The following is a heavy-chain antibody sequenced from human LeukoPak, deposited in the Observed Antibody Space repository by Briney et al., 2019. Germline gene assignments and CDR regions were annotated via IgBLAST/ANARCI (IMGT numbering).Heavy chain of an antibody. CDR2: LHPNNGAT. CDR3: ARDGPAQMVDFDY. CDR1: GYTFTVTGWY. V-gene: IGHV1-2*02. Sequence: GASVTVSFTASGYTFTVTGWYLYWLRQAPGQGLECMGWLHPNNGATGYAQKFQGTVAMTRDTSISTAYIELRRLRPDDTAVYYCARDGPAQMVDFDYWGQGTLVTVSS. D-gene: IGHD3-10*01. J-gene: IGHJ4*02.